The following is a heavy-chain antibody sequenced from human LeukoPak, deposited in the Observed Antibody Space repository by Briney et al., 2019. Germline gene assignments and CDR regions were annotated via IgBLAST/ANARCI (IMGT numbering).Heavy chain of an antibody. CDR2: IWYDGSNK. V-gene: IGHV3-33*01. Sequence: PGRSLRLSCAASGLTFSSYGMHWVRQAPGKGLEWVAVIWYDGSNKYYADSVKGRFTISRDNSKNTLYLQMNSLRAEDTAVYYCARGGYYDILTGYLDYWGQGTLVTVSS. CDR1: GLTFSSYG. J-gene: IGHJ4*02. CDR3: ARGGYYDILTGYLDY. D-gene: IGHD3-9*01.